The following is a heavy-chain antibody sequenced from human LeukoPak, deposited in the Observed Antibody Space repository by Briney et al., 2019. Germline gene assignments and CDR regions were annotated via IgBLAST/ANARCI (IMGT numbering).Heavy chain of an antibody. CDR3: SRSLDY. J-gene: IGHJ4*02. Sequence: GGSLRLSCAVSGFTFSSYWMNWVRQAPGKGLEWVASIRQDGGEKSYVDSVKGRFTISRDNTKNSLYLQMNSLRAEDTAVYYCSRSLDYLGQGVLVTVSP. V-gene: IGHV3-7*01. CDR1: GFTFSSYW. CDR2: IRQDGGEK.